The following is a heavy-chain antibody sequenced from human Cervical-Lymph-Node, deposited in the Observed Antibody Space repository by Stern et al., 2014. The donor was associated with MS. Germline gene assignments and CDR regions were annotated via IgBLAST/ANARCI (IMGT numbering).Heavy chain of an antibody. Sequence: MQLVESGPEVKKPGTSVKVSCKASGSTFSSSIVQWVRQARGQRLEWIGWIVVGSGNTNYAQKFQERVTITRDRSTSTAYMELNSLRFGDTAVYYCATDDLNARSSAPIDYGGQGTRVTVSS. V-gene: IGHV1-58*01. J-gene: IGHJ4*02. CDR3: ATDDLNARSSAPIDY. CDR2: IVVGSGNT. CDR1: GSTFSSSI.